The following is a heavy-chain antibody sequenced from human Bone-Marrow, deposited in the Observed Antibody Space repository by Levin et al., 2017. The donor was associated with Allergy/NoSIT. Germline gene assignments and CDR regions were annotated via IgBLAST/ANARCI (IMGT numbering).Heavy chain of an antibody. J-gene: IGHJ4*02. CDR3: ARGPVRYCSSTSCYGARGYFDY. D-gene: IGHD2-2*01. CDR1: GGSFSGYY. Sequence: SETLSLTCAVYGGSFSGYYWSWIRQPPGKGLEWIGEINHSGSTNYNPSLKSRVTISVDTSKNQFSLKLSSVTAADTAVYYCARGPVRYCSSTSCYGARGYFDYWGQGTLVTVSS. CDR2: INHSGST. V-gene: IGHV4-34*01.